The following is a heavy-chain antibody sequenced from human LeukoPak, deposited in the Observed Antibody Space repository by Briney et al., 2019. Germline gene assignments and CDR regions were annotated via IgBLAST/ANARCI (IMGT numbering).Heavy chain of an antibody. CDR2: IRYDGSNK. D-gene: IGHD6-19*01. Sequence: GGSLRLSCAASGFTFSSYAMSWVRQAPGKGLEWVAFIRYDGSNKYYADSVKGRFTISRDNSKNTLYLQMNSLRAEDTAVYYCAKASGYSSGFDYWGQGTLVTVSS. CDR1: GFTFSSYA. J-gene: IGHJ4*02. V-gene: IGHV3-30*02. CDR3: AKASGYSSGFDY.